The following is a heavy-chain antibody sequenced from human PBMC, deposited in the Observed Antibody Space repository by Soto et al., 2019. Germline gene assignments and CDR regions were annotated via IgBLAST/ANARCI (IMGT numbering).Heavy chain of an antibody. Sequence: SVKVSCKASGYTFTSYDINWVRQATGQGLEWMGWMNPNSGNTGYAQKFQGRVTMTRNTSISTAYMELSSLRSEDTAVYYCARVASSSWYYYYYGMDVWVQGNTVTV. CDR3: ARVASSSWYYYYYGMDV. J-gene: IGHJ6*02. CDR1: GYTFTSYD. CDR2: MNPNSGNT. V-gene: IGHV1-8*01. D-gene: IGHD6-13*01.